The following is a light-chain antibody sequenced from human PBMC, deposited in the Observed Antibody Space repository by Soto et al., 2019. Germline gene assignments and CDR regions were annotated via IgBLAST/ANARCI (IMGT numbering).Light chain of an antibody. CDR1: QSISSY. J-gene: IGKJ3*01. CDR3: QQYYDYQFT. CDR2: DVS. Sequence: AIRMTQPPFPFYASTGDRVTITCRASQSISSYLAWYQQKPGKAPKLLISDVSTLQSGVTSRFSGSGSGTDFTLTINSLQSEDFATYYCQQYYDYQFTFGPGTKVDIK. V-gene: IGKV1-8*01.